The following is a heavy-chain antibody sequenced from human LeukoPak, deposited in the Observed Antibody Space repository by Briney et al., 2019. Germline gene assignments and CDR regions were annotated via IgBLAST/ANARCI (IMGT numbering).Heavy chain of an antibody. J-gene: IGHJ1*01. CDR3: ARSAGAVGHAEHLLH. Sequence: SGGSISGXXXXXIXXXPGKXXXXXXYIFYSGTTNYNPSLESRVTISVDTSKNQFSLQLTSVTAADTAVYFCARSAGAVGHAEHLLHWGQGILVSVSS. CDR2: IFYSGTT. CDR1: GGSISGXX. V-gene: IGHV4-59*08. D-gene: IGHD4-23*01.